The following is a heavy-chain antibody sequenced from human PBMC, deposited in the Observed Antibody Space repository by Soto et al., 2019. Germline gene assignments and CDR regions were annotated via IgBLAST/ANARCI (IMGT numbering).Heavy chain of an antibody. Sequence: QVQLVQSGTEVKTPGSSVKVSCKASGGTFSRYAINWVRQAPGRGLEWMGGITPIFGTPHYAQKFQGRVTITADGSTKAACMERRRLRYKETAVYYCAPTLGVAVSGPGRFDIWGRGTLVTVTS. J-gene: IGHJ2*01. D-gene: IGHD2-15*01. CDR1: GGTFSRYA. CDR3: APTLGVAVSGPGRFDI. CDR2: ITPIFGTP. V-gene: IGHV1-69*12.